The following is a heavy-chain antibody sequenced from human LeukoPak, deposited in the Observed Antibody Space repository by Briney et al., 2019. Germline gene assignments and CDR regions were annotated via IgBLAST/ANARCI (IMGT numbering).Heavy chain of an antibody. J-gene: IGHJ5*02. CDR2: IWYDGSTK. CDR1: GFTFSNYG. Sequence: PGGSLRLSCAASGFTFSNYGMHWVRQAPGKGLEWVAVIWYDGSTKYCADSVKGRFTISRDNSKNTLFLQMNSLRAEDTAVYYCARERASSSRNCFDPWGQGTLVTVSS. V-gene: IGHV3-33*01. D-gene: IGHD6-6*01. CDR3: ARERASSSRNCFDP.